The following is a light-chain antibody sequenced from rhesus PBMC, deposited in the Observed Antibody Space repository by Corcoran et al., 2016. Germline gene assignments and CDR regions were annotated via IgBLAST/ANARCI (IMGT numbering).Light chain of an antibody. CDR2: EAS. CDR1: QVITND. CDR3: QHYYNTPYT. Sequence: DIQMTQSPSSLSASVGDRVTITCRASQVITNDLAWYQQKPGETPKLLIYEASRLQSGIPSRFSGSGSVTDFTLTISSLQSEDFATYYCQHYYNTPYTFGQGTKVEIK. J-gene: IGKJ2*01. V-gene: IGKV1-25*01.